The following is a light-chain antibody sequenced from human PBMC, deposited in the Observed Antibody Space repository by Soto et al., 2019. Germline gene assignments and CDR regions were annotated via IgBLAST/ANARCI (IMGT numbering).Light chain of an antibody. CDR3: QQSYSTPIT. Sequence: DIQMTQSPSSLSASVGDRVTITCRASQSISSYLNWYQQKPGKAPKLLIYAASSLQSGVPSRFSGSGSGTEFTLTISSLQPDDFATYYCQQSYSTPITFGPRTRLEIK. J-gene: IGKJ5*01. CDR1: QSISSY. V-gene: IGKV1-39*01. CDR2: AAS.